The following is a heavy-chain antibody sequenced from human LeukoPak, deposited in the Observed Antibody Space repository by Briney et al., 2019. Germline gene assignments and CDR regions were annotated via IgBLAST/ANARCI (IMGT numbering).Heavy chain of an antibody. Sequence: GGSLRLSCVASGLILSNNGMSWVRQAPGKGLEWVSAIVGGGDSTNYADSVKGRFTISRDNSKNTLSLQMDSLSAEDTAVYYCASLRGVNRWGQGTLVTVSS. J-gene: IGHJ4*02. CDR2: IVGGGDST. CDR3: ASLRGVNR. V-gene: IGHV3-23*01. D-gene: IGHD3-10*01. CDR1: GLILSNNG.